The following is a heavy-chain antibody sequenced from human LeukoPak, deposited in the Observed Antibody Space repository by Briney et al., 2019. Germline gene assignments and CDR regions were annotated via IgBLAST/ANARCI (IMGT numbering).Heavy chain of an antibody. D-gene: IGHD2-21*01. V-gene: IGHV4-39*07. CDR2: IYYRGST. CDR3: ARSGGDLAAFDI. Sequence: PSETLSLTCTLPGGSTISSSYYWGWIRQPPGNGLEWIGSIYYRGSTYYNPSPRRRVTISVDTSKHQFSLNLSSVTAADTAVYYCARSGGDLAAFDIWGQGTMVTVSS. J-gene: IGHJ3*02. CDR1: GGSTISSSYY.